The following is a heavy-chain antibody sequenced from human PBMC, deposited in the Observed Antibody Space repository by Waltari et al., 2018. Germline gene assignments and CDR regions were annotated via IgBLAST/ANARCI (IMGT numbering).Heavy chain of an antibody. V-gene: IGHV1-2*06. CDR1: GYTFTGYY. J-gene: IGHJ4*02. Sequence: QVQLVQSGAEVKKPGASVKVSCKASGYTFTGYYMHWVRQAPGQGLEWMGRIKPDSGGTNYAQKLQGRVTMTRDTSISTAYMELSRLRSDDTAVYYCAALAAAATAVDYWGQGTLVTVSS. D-gene: IGHD6-13*01. CDR2: IKPDSGGT. CDR3: AALAAAATAVDY.